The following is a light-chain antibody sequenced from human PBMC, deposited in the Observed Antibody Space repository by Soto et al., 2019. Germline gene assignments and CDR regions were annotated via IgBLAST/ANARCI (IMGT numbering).Light chain of an antibody. CDR2: GAS. Sequence: EIVLTQSPGTLSLSPGEGATLSCRASQSVSSHLAWYQHKPGQAPRLLIYGASTRASGIPARFSGSGSETEFTLTISSLQSEDFAVYYCQQYGSSPRTFGQGTKVDIK. CDR3: QQYGSSPRT. CDR1: QSVSSH. J-gene: IGKJ1*01. V-gene: IGKV3-15*01.